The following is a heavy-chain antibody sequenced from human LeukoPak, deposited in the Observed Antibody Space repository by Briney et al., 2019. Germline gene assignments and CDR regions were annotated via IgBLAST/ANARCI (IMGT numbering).Heavy chain of an antibody. CDR2: INYNGNT. Sequence: PSETLSLTCSVSGGSISGSDYYWCWIRQPPGKGLEWIGSINYNGNTYYASSLKSRVTILVDTSKNQFSLKLSSVTAADTAMYYCTRHHHNPTYDYWGQGTLVTVSS. D-gene: IGHD1-14*01. J-gene: IGHJ4*02. V-gene: IGHV4-39*01. CDR3: TRHHHNPTYDY. CDR1: GGSISGSDYY.